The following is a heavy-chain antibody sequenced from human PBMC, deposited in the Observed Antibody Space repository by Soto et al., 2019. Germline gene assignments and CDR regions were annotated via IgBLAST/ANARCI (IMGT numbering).Heavy chain of an antibody. CDR2: ISSSGGST. V-gene: IGHV3-23*01. D-gene: IGHD1-26*01. CDR1: GFTFSSYA. Sequence: EVQLLESGGGLVQPGGSLRLSCAASGFTFSSYAMSWVRQAPGKGLEWVSAISSSGGSTYYADSVKGRFTISRDNSKNTLYLQMNSLRAEDTAVYYCAKDWLSTREAEGFINWFDPWGQGTLVTVSS. CDR3: AKDWLSTREAEGFINWFDP. J-gene: IGHJ5*02.